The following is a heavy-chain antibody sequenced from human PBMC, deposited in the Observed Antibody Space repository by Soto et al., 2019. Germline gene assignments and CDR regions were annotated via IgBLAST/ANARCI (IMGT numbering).Heavy chain of an antibody. J-gene: IGHJ6*02. CDR1: GFTFSSYG. CDR3: AKVGLTDYYGMDV. Sequence: QVQLVESGGGVVQPGRSLRLSCAASGFTFSSYGMHWVRQAPGKGLEWVAVISYDGSNKYYADSVKGRFTISRDNSKNTLYLQMNSLRAEDTAVYYCAKVGLTDYYGMDVWGQGTTVTVSS. V-gene: IGHV3-30*18. CDR2: ISYDGSNK.